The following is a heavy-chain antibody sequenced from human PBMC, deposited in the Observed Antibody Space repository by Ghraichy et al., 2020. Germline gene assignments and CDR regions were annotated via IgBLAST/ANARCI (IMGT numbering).Heavy chain of an antibody. Sequence: GGSLRLSCAASTFTFSNYAMHWVRQAPGKGLEWVAVISYDGSTKYYADSVKGRFTISRDNSKNTLYVQMNSLRSEDTAVYYCARGREYYYGSGIYGHFHYWGEGTLVPVAS. CDR2: ISYDGSTK. D-gene: IGHD3-10*01. CDR3: ARGREYYYGSGIYGHFHY. V-gene: IGHV3-30-3*01. CDR1: TFTFSNYA. J-gene: IGHJ4*02.